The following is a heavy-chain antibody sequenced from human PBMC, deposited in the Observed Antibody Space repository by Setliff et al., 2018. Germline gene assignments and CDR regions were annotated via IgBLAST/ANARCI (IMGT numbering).Heavy chain of an antibody. CDR3: ARADSDSYYPYYFDF. J-gene: IGHJ4*02. CDR2: FSSRNDYI. Sequence: LSLSCEASGFSFSNYAMNWVRQAPGKGLEWVASFSSRNDYIYHADSVKGRFTISRDNAKTSLYLQMDSLRAEDTGKYFCARADSDSYYPYYFDFWGQGVLVTVSS. D-gene: IGHD3-22*01. CDR1: GFSFSNYA. V-gene: IGHV3-21*04.